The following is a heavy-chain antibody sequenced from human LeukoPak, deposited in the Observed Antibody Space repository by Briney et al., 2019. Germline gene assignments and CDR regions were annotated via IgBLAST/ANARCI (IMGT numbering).Heavy chain of an antibody. J-gene: IGHJ4*02. CDR3: GRSLDY. V-gene: IGHV3-74*01. CDR2: INPDGSST. CDR1: GFTFSNFW. Sequence: PGGSLRLSCAASGFTFSNFWMHLVRQVPGKGLVWVSRINPDGSSTGYADSVKGRFTISRDNAKNTLYLQMNSLRAEDTAMYYCGRSLDYWGQGTLVTVSS.